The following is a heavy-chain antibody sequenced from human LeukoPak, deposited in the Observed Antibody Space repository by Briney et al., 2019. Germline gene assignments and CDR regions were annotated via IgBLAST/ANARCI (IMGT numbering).Heavy chain of an antibody. J-gene: IGHJ4*02. CDR3: AKSPYSSSSFDY. CDR1: GFTFSHAW. V-gene: IGHV3-48*01. CDR2: ISRSSSTI. D-gene: IGHD6-6*01. Sequence: GGSLRLSCAASGFTFSHAWMSWVRQAPGKGLEWVSYISRSSSTIYYADSVKGRFTISRDNAKNSLDLQMNSLRAEDTAVYYCAKSPYSSSSFDYWGQGTLVTVSS.